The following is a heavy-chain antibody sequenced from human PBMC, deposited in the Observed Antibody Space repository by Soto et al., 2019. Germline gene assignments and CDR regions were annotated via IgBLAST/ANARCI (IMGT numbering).Heavy chain of an antibody. CDR2: IYHSGTA. J-gene: IGHJ4*02. V-gene: IGHV4-4*02. CDR3: ARWPAPYLDY. CDR1: GGSISSGNW. Sequence: QVQLQESGPGLVKPSGTLSLTCAVSGGSISSGNWWTWVRQPPGKGLEWIGEIYHSGTANYNPSRKSRVTLSVDKSKNQVTLELTSVTAADTAVYYCARWPAPYLDYWGQGTLVTVSS.